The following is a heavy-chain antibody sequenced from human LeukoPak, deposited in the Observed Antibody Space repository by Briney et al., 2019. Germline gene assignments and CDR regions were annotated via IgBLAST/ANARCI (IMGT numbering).Heavy chain of an antibody. Sequence: GRSLRLSCAASGFTFSSYGMHWVRQAPGKGLEWGAVISYDGSNKYYADSVKGRFTISRDNSKNTLYLQMNCLRAEDTAVYYCAKGRASRFCSSTSCHLDYWGQGTLVTVSS. V-gene: IGHV3-30*18. CDR1: GFTFSSYG. J-gene: IGHJ4*02. D-gene: IGHD2-2*01. CDR3: AKGRASRFCSSTSCHLDY. CDR2: ISYDGSNK.